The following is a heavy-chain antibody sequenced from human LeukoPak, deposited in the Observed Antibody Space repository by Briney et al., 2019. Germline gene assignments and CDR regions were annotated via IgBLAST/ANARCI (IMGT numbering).Heavy chain of an antibody. CDR1: GFTFSSYA. J-gene: IGHJ4*01. V-gene: IGHV3-23*01. Sequence: GGSLRLSCAASGFTFSSYAMSWVRQAPGKGLEWVSAISGSGGSTYYADSVKGRFTISRDNSKNTLYLQMNSLRAEDTAVYYCAKGTLDIVVVPAAPKVYYFDYWGHGTLVTVSS. CDR2: ISGSGGST. D-gene: IGHD2-2*01. CDR3: AKGTLDIVVVPAAPKVYYFDY.